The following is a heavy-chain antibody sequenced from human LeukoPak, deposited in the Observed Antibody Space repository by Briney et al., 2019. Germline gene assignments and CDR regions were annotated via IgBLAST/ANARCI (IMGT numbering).Heavy chain of an antibody. CDR1: GFTFSSYA. CDR3: ARHRAGYSSSWYWFDP. Sequence: AGGSLRLSCAASGFTFSSYAMHWVRQAPGKGLEWVAVISYDGSNKYYADSVKGRFTISRDNSKNTLYLQMNSLRAEDTAVYYCARHRAGYSSSWYWFDPWGQGTLVTVSS. V-gene: IGHV3-30*04. CDR2: ISYDGSNK. J-gene: IGHJ5*02. D-gene: IGHD6-13*01.